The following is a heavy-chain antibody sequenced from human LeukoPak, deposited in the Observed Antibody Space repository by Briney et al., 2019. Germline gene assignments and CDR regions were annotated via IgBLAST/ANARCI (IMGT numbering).Heavy chain of an antibody. J-gene: IGHJ4*02. CDR3: ASGGYSYGGDY. Sequence: GGSLRLSCAASGFTFSSYSMNWVRQAPGKGLEWVSSISSSSSYTNYADSVKGRFTISRDNAKNSLYLQMNSLRAEDTAVYYCASGGYSYGGDYWGQGTLVTVSS. CDR2: ISSSSSYT. CDR1: GFTFSSYS. V-gene: IGHV3-21*04. D-gene: IGHD5-18*01.